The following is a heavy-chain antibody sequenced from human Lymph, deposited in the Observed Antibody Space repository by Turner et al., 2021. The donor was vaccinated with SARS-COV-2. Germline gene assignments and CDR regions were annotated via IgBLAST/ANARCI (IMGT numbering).Heavy chain of an antibody. CDR1: GITVSRNY. Sequence: VQPVESGGVLVQSGGSLRIPCAASGITVSRNYMSWVRQAPGKGLEWVSVIYSGGSSYYADSVKGRFTISRHNSKNTLYLQMNSLRAEDTAVYYCARDLDTAGGMDVWGQGTTVTVSS. D-gene: IGHD5-18*01. V-gene: IGHV3-53*04. J-gene: IGHJ6*02. CDR3: ARDLDTAGGMDV. CDR2: IYSGGSS.